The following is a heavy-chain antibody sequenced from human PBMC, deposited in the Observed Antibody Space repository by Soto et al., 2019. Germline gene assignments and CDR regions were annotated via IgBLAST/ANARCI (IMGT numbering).Heavy chain of an antibody. V-gene: IGHV1-18*01. CDR2: ISVFNGNT. Sequence: QVQLVQSGAEVKKPGASVKVSCKTSGYTFTGHGINWVRQAPGHGLEWMGWISVFNGNTKYGQNIQDRVIMTTDTSTSTAYMELRSLRSDDTAVYFCGRDGSGGIIDSWGQGTMLIVSS. CDR3: GRDGSGGIIDS. CDR1: GYTFTGHG. D-gene: IGHD2-15*01. J-gene: IGHJ3*01.